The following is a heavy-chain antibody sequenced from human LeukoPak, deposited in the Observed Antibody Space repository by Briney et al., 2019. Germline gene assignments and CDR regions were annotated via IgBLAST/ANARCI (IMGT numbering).Heavy chain of an antibody. Sequence: ASVKVSCKASGDTFTSYAMHWVRQAPGQRLEWMGWINAGNGNTKYSQEFQGRVTITRDTSASTAYMELSSLRSEDMAVYYCARGPRVDYDILTGYDYYMDVWGKGTTVTVSS. V-gene: IGHV1-3*03. J-gene: IGHJ6*03. CDR3: ARGPRVDYDILTGYDYYMDV. CDR1: GDTFTSYA. CDR2: INAGNGNT. D-gene: IGHD3-9*01.